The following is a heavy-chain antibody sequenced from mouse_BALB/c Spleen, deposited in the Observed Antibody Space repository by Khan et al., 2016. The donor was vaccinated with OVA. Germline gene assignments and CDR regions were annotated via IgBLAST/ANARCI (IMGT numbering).Heavy chain of an antibody. CDR3: AGEVYDSDYAWFAY. CDR2: ISSGGTT. V-gene: IGHV5-6-5*01. CDR1: GFTFSTYA. Sequence: EVELVESGGGLVKPGGSLKLSCAASGFTFSTYAMSWVRQTPEKRLEWVASISSGGTTYFPDNLKGGITISRDNARNILYLQMSSLRSEDTAIYYWAGEVYDSDYAWFAYWGQGTLVTVSA. D-gene: IGHD2-13*01. J-gene: IGHJ3*01.